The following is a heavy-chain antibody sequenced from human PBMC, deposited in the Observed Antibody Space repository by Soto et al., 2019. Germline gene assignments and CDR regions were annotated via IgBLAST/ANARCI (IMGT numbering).Heavy chain of an antibody. V-gene: IGHV1-69*06. CDR3: ARRRDDFWSGYHYYYYYGMDV. D-gene: IGHD3-3*01. CDR1: GGTFSSYA. Sequence: GASVKVSCKASGGTFSSYAISWVRQAPGQGLEWMGGIIPIFGTANYAQKFQGRATITADKSTSTAYMELSSLRSEDTAVYYCARRRDDFWSGYHYYYYYGMDVWGQGTTVTVSS. J-gene: IGHJ6*02. CDR2: IIPIFGTA.